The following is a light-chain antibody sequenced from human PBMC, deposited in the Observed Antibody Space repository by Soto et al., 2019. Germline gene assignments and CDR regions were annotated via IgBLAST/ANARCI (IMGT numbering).Light chain of an antibody. CDR2: DVS. V-gene: IGLV2-11*01. CDR1: SGDVGAYNY. CDR3: CSYAGSDTYVV. Sequence: QSALTQPRSVSGSPGQSVTISCTGTSGDVGAYNYVSWYQQLPGKAPKLMIYDVSKRPSGVPDRFSGSKSGNTASLTISGLQAEDEADYYCCSYAGSDTYVVFGGGTKLTVL. J-gene: IGLJ2*01.